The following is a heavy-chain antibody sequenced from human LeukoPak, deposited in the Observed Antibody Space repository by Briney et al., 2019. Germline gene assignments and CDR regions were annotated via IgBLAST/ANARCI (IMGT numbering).Heavy chain of an antibody. CDR3: ARDLRLGAVAPNWFDP. V-gene: IGHV1-3*01. CDR1: GYTFINYV. D-gene: IGHD6-19*01. Sequence: GASVKVSCKASGYTFINYVMHWVRRAPGQRLEWMGWINADNGDTKYSQKFQDGVTIARDTSASTAYMELSSLRSEDTAVYYCARDLRLGAVAPNWFDPWGQGTLVTVSS. CDR2: INADNGDT. J-gene: IGHJ5*02.